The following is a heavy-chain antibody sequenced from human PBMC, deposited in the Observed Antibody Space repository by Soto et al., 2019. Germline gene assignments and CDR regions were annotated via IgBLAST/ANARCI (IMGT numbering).Heavy chain of an antibody. CDR1: GYTFTSSG. J-gene: IGHJ6*02. D-gene: IGHD3-3*01. Sequence: QVQLVQSGAEVKKPGASVKVSCKASGYTFTSSGISWVRQAPGQGLEWMGWISTDNGNTNYAQHLQGRVSMTTDTTTSTAYRDLRSLRSDDTAVYYCARDQGITTFGVYSMYYSGMDVWGQGTTVTVSS. CDR3: ARDQGITTFGVYSMYYSGMDV. V-gene: IGHV1-18*01. CDR2: ISTDNGNT.